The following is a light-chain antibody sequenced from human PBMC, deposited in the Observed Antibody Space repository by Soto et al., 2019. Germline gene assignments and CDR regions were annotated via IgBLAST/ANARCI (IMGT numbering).Light chain of an antibody. CDR3: QQTYSLPLT. V-gene: IGKV1-39*01. J-gene: IGKJ1*01. CDR2: VAS. Sequence: DIPMTQSPSSLSAFVGDRLTITCRASQSVDNYLNWYQHKPGKAPKLLISVASTLQTGVPSRFSGSGSGTDFTLTISSLQPEDFATYYCQQTYSLPLTFGQGTKVEI. CDR1: QSVDNY.